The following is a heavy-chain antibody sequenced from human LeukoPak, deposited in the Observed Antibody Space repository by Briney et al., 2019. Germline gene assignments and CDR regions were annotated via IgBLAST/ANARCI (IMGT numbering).Heavy chain of an antibody. Sequence: SETLSLTCTVSGGSISSSSYYWGWIRQPPGKGLEWIGSIYYSGSTYYNPSLKSRVTISVDTSKNQFSLKLSSVTAADTAVYYCARGSHDRRGEFDHWGQGTLVTVTS. V-gene: IGHV4-39*07. CDR3: ARGSHDRRGEFDH. J-gene: IGHJ4*02. CDR1: GGSISSSSYY. CDR2: IYYSGST. D-gene: IGHD3-16*01.